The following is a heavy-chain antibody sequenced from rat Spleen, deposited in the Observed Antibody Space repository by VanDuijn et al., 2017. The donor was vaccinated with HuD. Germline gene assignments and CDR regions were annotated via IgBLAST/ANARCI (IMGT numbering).Heavy chain of an antibody. V-gene: IGHV5S13*01. CDR3: AKDKGEYNNLFDY. CDR2: ISTGGGDT. J-gene: IGHJ2*01. CDR1: GFTFNNYW. Sequence: EVQLVESGGGLVQPGGSLKLSCVASGFTFNNYWMTWVRQAPTKGLEWVASISTGGGDTYYRDSVKGRFTISRDNAKNTLYLQMDSLRSEDTATYYCAKDKGEYNNLFDYWGQGVMVTVSS. D-gene: IGHD1-10*01.